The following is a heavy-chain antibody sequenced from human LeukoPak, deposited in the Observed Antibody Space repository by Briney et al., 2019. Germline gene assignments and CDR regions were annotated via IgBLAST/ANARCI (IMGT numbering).Heavy chain of an antibody. D-gene: IGHD5/OR15-5a*01. V-gene: IGHV3-66*01. CDR2: LTNDGST. CDR1: GFTVSNHH. CDR3: AGAGGYSVY. Sequence: GGSLSLSCAASGFTVSNHHMICARHAPGKALECVSVLTNDGSTYYADSVKGRFTTSRDSSKNTVYLQMNSLRAEDTAVYYCAGAGGYSVYGSQGTLVTVSS. J-gene: IGHJ4*02.